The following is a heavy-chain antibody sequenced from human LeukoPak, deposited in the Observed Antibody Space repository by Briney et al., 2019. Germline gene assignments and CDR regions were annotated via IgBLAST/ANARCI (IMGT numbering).Heavy chain of an antibody. V-gene: IGHV3-48*04. CDR2: ISGTSSTM. CDR1: GFTFTSYS. J-gene: IGHJ4*02. D-gene: IGHD6-19*01. CDR3: ARDLLIAVAGT. Sequence: GGSLRLSCAASGFTFTSYSMNWVRQAPGKGLEWISYISGTSSTMWYADSVRGRFTISRDNAKNSLYLQMNSLRAEDTAVYYCARDLLIAVAGTWGQGTLVTVSS.